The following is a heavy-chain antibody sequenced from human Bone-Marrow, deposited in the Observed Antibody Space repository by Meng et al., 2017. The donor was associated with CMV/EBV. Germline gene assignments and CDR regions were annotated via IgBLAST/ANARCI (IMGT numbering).Heavy chain of an antibody. Sequence: SVKVSCKASGGTFSSYTISWVRQAPGQGLEWMGRIIPILGIANYAQKFQGRVTITADKSTSTAYMELSSLRSEDTAVYYCARDRGRGYSSSSSPNWFDPWGQGTLVTVSS. J-gene: IGHJ5*02. D-gene: IGHD6-6*01. CDR3: ARDRGRGYSSSSSPNWFDP. CDR2: IIPILGIA. CDR1: GGTFSSYT. V-gene: IGHV1-69*04.